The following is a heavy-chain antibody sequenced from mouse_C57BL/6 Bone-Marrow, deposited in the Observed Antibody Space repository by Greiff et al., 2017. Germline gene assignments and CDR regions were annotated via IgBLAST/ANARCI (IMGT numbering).Heavy chain of an antibody. V-gene: IGHV5-9*01. Sequence: DVHLVESGGGLVKPGGSLKLSCAASGFTFSSYTMSWVRQTLEKRLQWVAALSGGGGNTSYPDSVKGRFTISRDNDKNILYLQMSSLRSEDTALYYCSRQVTTVLATKYFDVGGTGTTVTVSS. CDR2: LSGGGGNT. CDR3: SRQVTTVLATKYFDV. CDR1: GFTFSSYT. J-gene: IGHJ1*03. D-gene: IGHD1-1*01.